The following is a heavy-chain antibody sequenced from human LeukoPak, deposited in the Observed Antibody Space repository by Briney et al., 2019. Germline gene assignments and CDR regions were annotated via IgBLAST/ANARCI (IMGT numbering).Heavy chain of an antibody. CDR3: ARQVNYGDSLDY. CDR2: INHSGST. CDR1: GGSFSGYY. Sequence: SETLSLTCAVYGGSFSGYYWSWIRQPPGKGLEWIGEINHSGSTNYNPSLKSRVTISVDTSKNQFSLKLSSVTAADTAVYYCARQVNYGDSLDYWGQGTLVTVSS. D-gene: IGHD4-17*01. J-gene: IGHJ4*02. V-gene: IGHV4-34*01.